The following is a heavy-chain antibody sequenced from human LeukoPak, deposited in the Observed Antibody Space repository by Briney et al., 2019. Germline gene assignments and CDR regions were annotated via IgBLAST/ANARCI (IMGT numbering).Heavy chain of an antibody. V-gene: IGHV1-69*13. J-gene: IGHJ5*02. CDR1: GGTFSSYA. CDR3: AKTLTIFGVVINSPGFDP. CDR2: IIPIFGTA. Sequence: SVKVSCKASGGTFSSYAISWVRQAPGQGLEWMGGIIPIFGTANYAQKFQGRVTVTADESTSTAYMELSSLRSEDTAVYYCAKTLTIFGVVINSPGFDPWGQGTLVTVSS. D-gene: IGHD3-3*01.